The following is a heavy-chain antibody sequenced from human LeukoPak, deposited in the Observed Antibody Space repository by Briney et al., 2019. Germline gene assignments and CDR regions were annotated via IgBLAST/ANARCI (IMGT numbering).Heavy chain of an antibody. J-gene: IGHJ6*02. CDR2: ISAYNGNT. D-gene: IGHD2-2*02. CDR1: GYTFTSYG. Sequence: ASVKVSCKASGYTFTSYGISWVRQAPGQGLEWMGWISAYNGNTNYAQKLQGRVTMTTDTSASTAYMELRSLRSDDTAVYYCARDPGIVVVPAAINYGMDVWGQGTTVTVSS. CDR3: ARDPGIVVVPAAINYGMDV. V-gene: IGHV1-18*01.